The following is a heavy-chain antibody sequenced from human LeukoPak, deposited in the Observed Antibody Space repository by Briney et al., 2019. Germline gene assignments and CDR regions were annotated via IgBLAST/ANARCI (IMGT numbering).Heavy chain of an antibody. D-gene: IGHD6-13*01. CDR2: INHSGST. J-gene: IGHJ5*02. CDR1: GGSFSGYY. V-gene: IGHV4-34*01. CDR3: ARHYSSSWKMWFDP. Sequence: SETLSLTCAVYGGSFSGYYWSWIRQPPGKGLEWIGEINHSGSTNYNPSLRSRVTISVDTSKNQFSLKLSSVTAADTAVYYCARHYSSSWKMWFDPWGQGALVTVSS.